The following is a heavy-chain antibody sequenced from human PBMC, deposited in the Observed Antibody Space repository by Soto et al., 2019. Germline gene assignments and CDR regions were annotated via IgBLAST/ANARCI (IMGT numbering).Heavy chain of an antibody. D-gene: IGHD1-26*01. V-gene: IGHV3-74*01. CDR1: GFTFNAHW. J-gene: IGHJ4*02. Sequence: GGSLRLSCTASGFTFNAHWMHWVRQAPGKGLVWVSRIYFDGITTNYADSVKGRLTVSRDNAKNTVYLHVNTLRDEDTAVYYCARGGAMGVDYWGQGTLVTVSS. CDR2: IYFDGITT. CDR3: ARGGAMGVDY.